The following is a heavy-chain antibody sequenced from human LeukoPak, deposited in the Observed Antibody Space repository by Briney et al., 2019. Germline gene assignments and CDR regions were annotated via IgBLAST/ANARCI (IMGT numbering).Heavy chain of an antibody. CDR2: MKPNNGES. Sequence: ASVTDSFKSSVYTFTNYHINWVRPATGQGLAWMGWMKPNNGESGYAQKCQGRVTITRDTSISTSYMELRSLRSDDTAVYFCARTTSFTASGYDYWGQGTLVTVSS. V-gene: IGHV1-8*03. CDR3: ARTTSFTASGYDY. CDR1: VYTFTNYH. J-gene: IGHJ4*02. D-gene: IGHD6-25*01.